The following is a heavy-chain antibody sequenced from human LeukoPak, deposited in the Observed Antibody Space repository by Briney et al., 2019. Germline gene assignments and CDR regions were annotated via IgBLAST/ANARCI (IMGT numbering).Heavy chain of an antibody. CDR3: ARANFLYCSSSTCLFDY. V-gene: IGHV1-2*02. CDR1: GYTFTNYY. J-gene: IGHJ4*02. Sequence: GASVKVSCKASGYTFTNYYMHWVRQAPGQGGEWMGWINPNDGETNYAQKFQGRVTMTRDTSISTAHMEVSRLRSDDTAVYYCARANFLYCSSSTCLFDYWGQGTLVTVSS. D-gene: IGHD2-2*01. CDR2: INPNDGET.